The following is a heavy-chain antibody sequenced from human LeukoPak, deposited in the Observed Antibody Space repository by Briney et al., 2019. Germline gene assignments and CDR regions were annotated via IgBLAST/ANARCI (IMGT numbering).Heavy chain of an antibody. J-gene: IGHJ6*02. Sequence: ASVKVSCTASGYTFTSYYMHWVRQAPGQGLEWMGIINPSGGSTSYAQKFQGRVTMTRDTSTSTVYMELSSLRSEDTAVYYCARGRLGYCSSTSCRQGSYYYYYGMDVWGQGTTVTVSS. CDR3: ARGRLGYCSSTSCRQGSYYYYYGMDV. CDR2: INPSGGST. V-gene: IGHV1-46*01. D-gene: IGHD2-2*01. CDR1: GYTFTSYY.